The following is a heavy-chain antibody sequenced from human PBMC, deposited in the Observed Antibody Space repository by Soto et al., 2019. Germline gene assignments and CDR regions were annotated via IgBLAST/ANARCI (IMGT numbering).Heavy chain of an antibody. Sequence: QLQLQESGPGLVKPSETLSLICTVSGGSISSSSYYWGWIRQPPGKGLEWIGTIYYSGSTYYNPSLKSRVTISVDTSKNQLSLKLSSVTAADTAVYYCTRNMMTRIAFDIWGQGTMVTVSS. CDR2: IYYSGST. CDR1: GGSISSSSYY. J-gene: IGHJ3*02. CDR3: TRNMMTRIAFDI. D-gene: IGHD3-16*01. V-gene: IGHV4-39*01.